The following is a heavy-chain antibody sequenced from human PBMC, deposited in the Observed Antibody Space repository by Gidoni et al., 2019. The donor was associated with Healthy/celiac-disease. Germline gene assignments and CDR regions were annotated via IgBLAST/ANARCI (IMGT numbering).Heavy chain of an antibody. CDR1: GFTFSSYG. V-gene: IGHV3-33*01. CDR3: AREGSSWRIQSFDY. CDR2: IWYDGSNK. Sequence: QVQLVESGGGVVQPGGSLRLSCAASGFTFSSYGMHWVRQAPGKGLEWVAVIWYDGSNKYYADSVKGRFTISRDNSKNTLYLQMNSLRAEDTAVYYCAREGSSWRIQSFDYWGQGTLVTVSS. J-gene: IGHJ4*02. D-gene: IGHD6-13*01.